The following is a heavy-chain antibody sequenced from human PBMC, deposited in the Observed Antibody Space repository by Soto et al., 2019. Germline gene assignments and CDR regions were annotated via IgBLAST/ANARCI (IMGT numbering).Heavy chain of an antibody. J-gene: IGHJ4*02. V-gene: IGHV3-30-3*01. D-gene: IGHD6-13*01. CDR1: GFTFSSYA. Sequence: QVQLVESGGGVVQPGRSLRLSCAASGFTFSSYAMHWVRQAPGKGLEWVAVISYDGSNKYYADSVKGRFTISRDNSKNPLYLQMNSLRAEDTAVYYCSKSSLRGAYWGREPWSPSPQ. CDR2: ISYDGSNK. CDR3: SKSSLRGAY.